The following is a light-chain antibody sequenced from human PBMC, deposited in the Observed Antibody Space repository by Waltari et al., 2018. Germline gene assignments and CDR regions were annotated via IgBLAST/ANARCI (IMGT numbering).Light chain of an antibody. Sequence: QSALTQPASVSGSPGQSITISCSGPDSDVGAYDFASWYQQHPGKAPHLIIYEVSNRPSGISNRFSASKSGNTASLTISGLQAEDEADYYCSSYTTSSAPGVFGTGTRVTVL. CDR1: DSDVGAYDF. CDR3: SSYTTSSAPGV. V-gene: IGLV2-14*01. CDR2: EVS. J-gene: IGLJ1*01.